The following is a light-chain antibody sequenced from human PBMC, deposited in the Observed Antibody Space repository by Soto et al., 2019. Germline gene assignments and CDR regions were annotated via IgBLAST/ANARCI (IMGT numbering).Light chain of an antibody. J-gene: IGKJ1*01. Sequence: DIVMTQSPDSLAVSLGARATINCKSCQSGLYSSNNKNYLAWYQQKPGQPPKLLIYWASTRESGVPDRFSGTGRGTDFNLTISSLQAKDGAVSHCQQYYSSNSTFGHGTNVEIK. V-gene: IGKV4-1*01. CDR1: QSGLYSSNNKNY. CDR2: WAS. CDR3: QQYYSSNST.